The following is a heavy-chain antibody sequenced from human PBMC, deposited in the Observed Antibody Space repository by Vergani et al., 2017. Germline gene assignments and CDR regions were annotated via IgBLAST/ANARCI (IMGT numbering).Heavy chain of an antibody. CDR1: GGSISSGDHC. Sequence: QVQLQESGPVVLKPSQTLSLTCAVSGGSISSGDHCWTWIRQRPGKGLEWIGYIFYSGTTYDNPSLRSRLTISVDTSQNQFSLKLRSVTAADTAVYYCARPNSSGWQVDYWGQGTLVTVSS. CDR2: IFYSGTT. CDR3: ARPNSSGWQVDY. D-gene: IGHD6-19*01. V-gene: IGHV4-31*11. J-gene: IGHJ4*02.